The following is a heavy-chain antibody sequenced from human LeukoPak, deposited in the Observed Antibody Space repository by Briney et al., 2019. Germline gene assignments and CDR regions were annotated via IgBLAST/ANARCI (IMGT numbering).Heavy chain of an antibody. CDR3: ARYDYVWGSYRHYFDY. V-gene: IGHV3-21*04. Sequence: PGGSLRLSCAASGFTFRTYSMNWVRQAPGKGLEWVSSISSTSTYIYYADSVKGRFTISRDNAKNSLYLQMNSLRAEDTAVYYCARYDYVWGSYRHYFDYWGQGTLVTVSS. CDR1: GFTFRTYS. J-gene: IGHJ4*02. CDR2: ISSTSTYI. D-gene: IGHD3-16*02.